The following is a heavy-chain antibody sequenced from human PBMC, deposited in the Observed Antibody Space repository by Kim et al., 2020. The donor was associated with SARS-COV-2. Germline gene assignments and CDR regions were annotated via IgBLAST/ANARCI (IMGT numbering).Heavy chain of an antibody. CDR3: ASSITMVQGSGGYYYYGMDV. Sequence: ASVKVSCKASGYTFTSYYMHWVRQAPGQGLEWMGIINPSGGSTSYAQKFQGRVTMTRDTSTSTVYMELSSLRSEDTAVYYCASSITMVQGSGGYYYYGMDVWGQGTTVTVSS. CDR2: INPSGGST. V-gene: IGHV1-46*01. J-gene: IGHJ6*02. D-gene: IGHD3-10*01. CDR1: GYTFTSYY.